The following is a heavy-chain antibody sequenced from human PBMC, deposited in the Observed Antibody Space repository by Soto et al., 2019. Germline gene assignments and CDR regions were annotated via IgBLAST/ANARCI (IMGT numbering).Heavy chain of an antibody. CDR3: ARDCR. V-gene: IGHV3-11*01. CDR2: ISPRGDTI. J-gene: IGHJ4*02. CDR1: GFIFSDFY. Sequence: QVQLVESGGGLVKPGGSLRLSCTASGFIFSDFYMSWIRQAPGKGLEWASYISPRGDTIYADSVKGRFTISRDNTKNSVYLQMSSLRAEDTAVYYCARDCRWGQGTLVTVSS.